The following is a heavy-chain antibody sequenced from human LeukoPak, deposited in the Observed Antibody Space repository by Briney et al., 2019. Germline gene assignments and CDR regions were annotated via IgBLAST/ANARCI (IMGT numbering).Heavy chain of an antibody. V-gene: IGHV3-53*01. CDR3: ARDQDSSGWGAFDI. CDR1: GFNLSSKY. Sequence: GGSLRLSCAASGFNLSSKYMNWVRQAPGKEPEWVSIIFTDGSPYYAYSVKGRFIISRDNSKNTLYLQMNGLRAEDTAMYYCARDQDSSGWGAFDIWGQGTMVTVSS. J-gene: IGHJ3*02. D-gene: IGHD6-19*01. CDR2: IFTDGSP.